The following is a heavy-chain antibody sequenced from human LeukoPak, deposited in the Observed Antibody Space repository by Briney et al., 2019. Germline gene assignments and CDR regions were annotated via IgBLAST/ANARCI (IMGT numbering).Heavy chain of an antibody. J-gene: IGHJ5*02. CDR1: GFTFSSYA. V-gene: IGHV3-7*01. D-gene: IGHD3-10*01. CDR2: IKQDGREK. CDR3: AREGWFGESRWFDP. Sequence: PGGSLRLSCAASGFTFSSYAMSWVRQAPGKGLEGVANIKQDGREKYYVDSVKGRFTISRDNAKNSLYLQMNSLRAEDTAVYYCAREGWFGESRWFDPWGQGTLVTVSS.